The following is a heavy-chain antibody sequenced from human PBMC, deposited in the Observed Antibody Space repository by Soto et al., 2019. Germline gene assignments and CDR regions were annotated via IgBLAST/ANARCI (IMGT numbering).Heavy chain of an antibody. CDR3: AKEGDCYGGSCPLDY. CDR1: GGSISSSNW. V-gene: IGHV4-4*02. J-gene: IGHJ4*02. Sequence: QVQLQESGPGLVKPSGTLSLTCAVSGGSISSSNWWTWVRQPPGEGLEWIGEVYPTGSTKYNPSLRSRVAILLEKSKNQFSLRLTSVTAADTAVYYCAKEGDCYGGSCPLDYWGQGILVTVSP. D-gene: IGHD2-15*01. CDR2: VYPTGST.